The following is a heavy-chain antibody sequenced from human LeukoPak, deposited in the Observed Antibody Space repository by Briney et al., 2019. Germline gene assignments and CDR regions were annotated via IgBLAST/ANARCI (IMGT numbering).Heavy chain of an antibody. V-gene: IGHV4-39*01. Sequence: SETLSLTCTVSGGSITSGYYYWGWLRQSPGKGLEWIGTVHKSGSNYFNSSLKSRVIISIDTSKNQFSLNLISVTAADTAVYFCARLGTYFRATDFWGQGALVAVSS. CDR1: GGSITSGYYY. D-gene: IGHD1-26*01. CDR2: VHKSGSN. J-gene: IGHJ4*02. CDR3: ARLGTYFRATDF.